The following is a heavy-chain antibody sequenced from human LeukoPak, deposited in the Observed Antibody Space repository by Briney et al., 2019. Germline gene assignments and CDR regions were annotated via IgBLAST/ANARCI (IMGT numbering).Heavy chain of an antibody. Sequence: SETLSLTCTVSGASTASHYWTWLRQPPGKELEWIAYMFDTVSTKSNPSLKSRLTLSVDTSKKQLSLRLSSVTAADTAVYYCATIKRGSTYGYFDFWDQGIKVTVSS. V-gene: IGHV4-59*11. J-gene: IGHJ4*02. CDR1: GASTASHY. CDR2: MFDTVST. D-gene: IGHD5-18*01. CDR3: ATIKRGSTYGYFDF.